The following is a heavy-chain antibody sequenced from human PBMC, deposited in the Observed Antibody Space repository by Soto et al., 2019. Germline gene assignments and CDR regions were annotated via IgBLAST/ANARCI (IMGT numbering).Heavy chain of an antibody. CDR3: AGGDYYHSSGYYFYYYTMDV. J-gene: IGHJ6*02. Sequence: SETLSLTCTVSGGSISSSSYYWGWIRQPPGKGLEWIGNVYYGGSTYYNPSLKSRATISVETSKSQFSLKLSSVTAADTAVYYCAGGDYYHSSGYYFYYYTMDVWGQGTTVTVSS. V-gene: IGHV4-39*01. CDR1: GGSISSSSYY. D-gene: IGHD3-22*01. CDR2: VYYGGST.